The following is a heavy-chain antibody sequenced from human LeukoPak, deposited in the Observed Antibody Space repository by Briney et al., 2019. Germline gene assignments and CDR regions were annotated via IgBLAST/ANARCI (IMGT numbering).Heavy chain of an antibody. CDR3: ASKDFSSSHV. CDR2: ISYDGSNK. Sequence: PGGSLRLSCAASGFTFSSYAMHWVRQAPGKGLEWVAVISYDGSNKYYADSVKGRFTISRDNSKNTLYLQMNSLRAEDTAVYYCASKDFSSSHVWGQGTLVTVSS. J-gene: IGHJ4*02. D-gene: IGHD6-13*01. CDR1: GFTFSSYA. V-gene: IGHV3-30-3*01.